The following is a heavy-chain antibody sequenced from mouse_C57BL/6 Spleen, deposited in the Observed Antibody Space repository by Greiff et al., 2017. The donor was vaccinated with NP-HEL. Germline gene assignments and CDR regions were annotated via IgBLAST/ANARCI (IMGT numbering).Heavy chain of an antibody. CDR3: ASYYGSGAMDY. D-gene: IGHD1-1*01. CDR2: ISYDGSN. Sequence: DVQLQESGPGLVKPSQSLSLTCSVTGYSITSGYYWNWIRQFPGNKLEWMGYISYDGSNNYNPSLKNRISITRDTSKNQFFLKLNSVTTEDTATYYCASYYGSGAMDYWGQGTSVTVSS. V-gene: IGHV3-6*01. J-gene: IGHJ4*01. CDR1: GYSITSGYY.